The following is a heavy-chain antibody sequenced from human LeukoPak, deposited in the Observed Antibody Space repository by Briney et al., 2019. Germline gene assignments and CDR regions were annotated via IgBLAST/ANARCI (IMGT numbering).Heavy chain of an antibody. V-gene: IGHV3-23*01. Sequence: GGSLRLSCTASRFTFSTYAMSWVPQAPGKGREWYSIIIGSGDTTYYTGSVKGRFTISRDNSKNALYLQMSSLRAEDTAVYYCAKSQRNDQQVVQRIDYWGQGTLVTVSS. CDR2: IIGSGDTT. D-gene: IGHD2-2*01. J-gene: IGHJ4*02. CDR3: AKSQRNDQQVVQRIDY. CDR1: RFTFSTYA.